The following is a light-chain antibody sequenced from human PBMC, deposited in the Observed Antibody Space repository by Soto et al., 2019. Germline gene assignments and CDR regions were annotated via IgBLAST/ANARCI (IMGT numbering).Light chain of an antibody. CDR1: SSDVGGYNY. Sequence: QSVLTQPASVSGSPGQSITISCIGTSSDVGGYNYVSWYQQHPGKAPKLMIYDVSNRPSGVSNRFSGSKSGNTASLTISWLQAEDEADYYCSSYTSSSTVFGTGTKVTVL. CDR2: DVS. V-gene: IGLV2-14*01. CDR3: SSYTSSSTV. J-gene: IGLJ1*01.